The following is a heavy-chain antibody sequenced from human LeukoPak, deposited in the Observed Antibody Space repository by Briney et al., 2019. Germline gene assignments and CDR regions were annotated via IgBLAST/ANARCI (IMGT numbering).Heavy chain of an antibody. CDR1: GYSISSGYY. CDR3: ARERAQQQLALYYFDY. V-gene: IGHV4-61*02. Sequence: TTSETLSLTCTVSGYSISSGYYWGWIRQPAGKGLEWVGRIYTSGSTNYNPSLKSRVTISVDTSKNQFSLKLSSVTAADTAVYYCARERAQQQLALYYFDYWGQGTLVTVSS. J-gene: IGHJ4*02. CDR2: IYTSGST. D-gene: IGHD6-13*01.